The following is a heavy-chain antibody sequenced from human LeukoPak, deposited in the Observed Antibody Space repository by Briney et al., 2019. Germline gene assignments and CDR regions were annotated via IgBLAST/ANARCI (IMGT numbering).Heavy chain of an antibody. CDR2: ISGSGGST. V-gene: IGHV3-23*01. J-gene: IGHJ4*02. D-gene: IGHD3-9*01. Sequence: GGSLRLSCAASGFTFSSYGMSWVRQAPGKGLEWVSAISGSGGSTYYADFVKGRFTISRDNSKNTLYLQVNSLRAEDTAVYYCAKARILTGYYTSATDYWGQGTLVTVSS. CDR1: GFTFSSYG. CDR3: AKARILTGYYTSATDY.